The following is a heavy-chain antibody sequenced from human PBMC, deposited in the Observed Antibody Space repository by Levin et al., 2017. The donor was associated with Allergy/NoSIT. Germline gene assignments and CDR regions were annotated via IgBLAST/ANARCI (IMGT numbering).Heavy chain of an antibody. V-gene: IGHV3-11*01. J-gene: IGHJ4*02. D-gene: IGHD2-2*01. CDR2: ISSSGSTL. CDR3: ARDPDTSNKVDY. Sequence: SCAASGFTFGDYYMSWIRQAPGKGLEWVSYISSSGSTLYTADSVKGRFTISRDNAKNSLYLQMNSLRAEDTAVYYCARDPDTSNKVDYWGQGTLVTVSS. CDR1: GFTFGDYY.